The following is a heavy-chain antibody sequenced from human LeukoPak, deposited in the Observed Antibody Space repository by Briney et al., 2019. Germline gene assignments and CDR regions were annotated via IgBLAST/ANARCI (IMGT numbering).Heavy chain of an antibody. CDR2: IKSSSSII. CDR1: GFIFGSFS. Sequence: GGSLRLSCAASGFIFGSFSMNWVRQAPGKGPEWVSYIKSSSSIIYYADSVKGRFTISRDNAKNSLYLQMNSLRDEDTAVYYCAREGYYNMDVWGQGTTVTVSS. J-gene: IGHJ6*02. V-gene: IGHV3-48*02. CDR3: AREGYYNMDV.